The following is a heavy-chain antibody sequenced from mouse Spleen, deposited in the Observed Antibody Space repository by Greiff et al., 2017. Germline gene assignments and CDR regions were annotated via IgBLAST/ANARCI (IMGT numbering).Heavy chain of an antibody. D-gene: IGHD2-4*01. CDR2: IDPNSDYI. Sequence: VQLQQSGAELVKPGASVKLSCKASGYTFTSYWMHWVKQSPGRGLEWIGRIDPNSDYINHYDKFKAKAILTVDKPSRTAYMQLSSLASEDSAVYYCARSGDYGGFDYWGQGTALTVSS. CDR3: ARSGDYGGFDY. J-gene: IGHJ2*01. V-gene: IGHV1-72*01. CDR1: GYTFTSYW.